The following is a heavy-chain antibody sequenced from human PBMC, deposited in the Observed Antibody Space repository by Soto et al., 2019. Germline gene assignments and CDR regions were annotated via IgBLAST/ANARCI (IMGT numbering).Heavy chain of an antibody. CDR1: GGSISSGDYY. J-gene: IGHJ5*02. D-gene: IGHD3-10*01. Sequence: SETLSLTCTVSGGSISSGDYYWSWIRQPPGKGLEWIGYIYYSGSTYYNPSLKSRVTISVDTSKNQFSLKLSSVTAADTAVYYCARDSYYGSGSYDGWFDPWGQGTLVTVSS. CDR3: ARDSYYGSGSYDGWFDP. CDR2: IYYSGST. V-gene: IGHV4-30-4*01.